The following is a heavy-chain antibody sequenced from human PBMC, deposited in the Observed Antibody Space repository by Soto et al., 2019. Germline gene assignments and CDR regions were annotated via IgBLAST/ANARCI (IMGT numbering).Heavy chain of an antibody. CDR2: LSESDDSA. CDR3: AKYLFQYDSSGDYADVCYFDQ. CDR1: GFTFSSYA. D-gene: IGHD3-22*01. V-gene: IGHV3-23*01. Sequence: DVQLLESGGGLVQPGGSLRLSCAASGFTFSSYAMSWVRQAPGKGLEWVSVLSESDDSAYYADSVKGRFTISRDNSQKTLYMQMDSLRAEDTAVYYCAKYLFQYDSSGDYADVCYFDQWGAGTLVTVSS. J-gene: IGHJ4*02.